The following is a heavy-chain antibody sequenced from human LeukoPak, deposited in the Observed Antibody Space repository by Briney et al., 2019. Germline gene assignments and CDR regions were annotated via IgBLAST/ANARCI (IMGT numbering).Heavy chain of an antibody. CDR1: GFSFSSYS. Sequence: GGSLRLSCEPSGFSFSSYSMNWVRQAPGKGLEWVSSISSTSSHIYYADSVKGRFTISRDNAKDSLYLQMDSLRAEDTAVYYCARVTRQWLVYYYYVMDVWGQGTTVTVSS. D-gene: IGHD6-19*01. CDR3: ARVTRQWLVYYYYVMDV. CDR2: ISSTSSHI. V-gene: IGHV3-21*01. J-gene: IGHJ6*02.